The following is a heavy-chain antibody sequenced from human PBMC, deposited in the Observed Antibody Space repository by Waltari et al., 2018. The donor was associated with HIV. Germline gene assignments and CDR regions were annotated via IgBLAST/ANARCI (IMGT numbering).Heavy chain of an antibody. CDR1: GGLFSASA. J-gene: IGHJ3*02. V-gene: IGHV1-69*01. D-gene: IGHD2-21*01. CDR3: TKGRFFYSHYNVFEI. CDR2: NIPVLNNP. Sequence: LIQSGAPVNGPGSSVQLSCRPSGGLFSASAINWARQAPGQGLQWLGGNIPVLNNPHLSDFFRGRVSVTVDDYASVLSLRQLRPDDTGIYYCTKGRFFYSHYNVFEIWGQGTLISVSS.